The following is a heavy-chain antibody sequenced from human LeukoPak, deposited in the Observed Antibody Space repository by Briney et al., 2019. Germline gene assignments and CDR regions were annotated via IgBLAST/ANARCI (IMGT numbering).Heavy chain of an antibody. CDR1: GFTFSSYA. Sequence: PGGSLRLSCAASGFTFSSYAMSWARQAPGKGLEWVSAISGSGGSTYYADSVKGRFTISRDNSKNTLYLQMNSLRAEDTAVYYCAKRRSYSGYVDHWGQGTLVTVSS. CDR3: AKRRSYSGYVDH. D-gene: IGHD1-26*01. V-gene: IGHV3-23*01. J-gene: IGHJ4*02. CDR2: ISGSGGST.